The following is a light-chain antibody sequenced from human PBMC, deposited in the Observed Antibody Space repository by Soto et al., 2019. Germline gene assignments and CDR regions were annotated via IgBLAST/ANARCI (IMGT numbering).Light chain of an antibody. CDR3: SSYATSSTLVL. CDR2: DVS. V-gene: IGLV2-14*01. J-gene: IGLJ3*02. CDR1: SSDVGGSNH. Sequence: QSVLTQPASVSGSPGQSITISCTGTSSDVGGSNHVSWYQQHPGKAPKLMIFDVSTRPSGVSNRFSGSKSGNMASLTISGLQAEDEADYYCSSYATSSTLVLFGGGTKVTVL.